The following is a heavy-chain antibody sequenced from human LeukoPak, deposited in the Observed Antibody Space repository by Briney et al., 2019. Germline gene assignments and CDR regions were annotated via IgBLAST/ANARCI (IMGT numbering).Heavy chain of an antibody. Sequence: PGGSLRLSCAASGFTFSSYSMNWVRQAPGKGLGWVSSISSSSSYIYYADSVKGRFTISRDNAKNSLYLQMNSLRAEDTAVYYCASTTPSGYSSSWYSFPFDYWGQGTLVTVSS. CDR3: ASTTPSGYSSSWYSFPFDY. V-gene: IGHV3-21*01. D-gene: IGHD6-13*01. J-gene: IGHJ4*02. CDR2: ISSSSSYI. CDR1: GFTFSSYS.